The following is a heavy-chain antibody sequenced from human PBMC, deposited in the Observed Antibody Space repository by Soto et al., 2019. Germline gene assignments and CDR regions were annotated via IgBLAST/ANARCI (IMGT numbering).Heavy chain of an antibody. Sequence: EVQLVESGGGLVQPGGSLRLSCAASGFTFSSYSMNWVRQAPGKGLEWVSYISSSSSTIYYADSVKGRFTISRDNAKNSLYLQMNSLRAEDTAVYYCARRNIVVVPAADPPGTGTIEAHYYYYMDVWGKGTTVTVSS. D-gene: IGHD2-2*01. CDR2: ISSSSSTI. J-gene: IGHJ6*03. V-gene: IGHV3-48*01. CDR1: GFTFSSYS. CDR3: ARRNIVVVPAADPPGTGTIEAHYYYYMDV.